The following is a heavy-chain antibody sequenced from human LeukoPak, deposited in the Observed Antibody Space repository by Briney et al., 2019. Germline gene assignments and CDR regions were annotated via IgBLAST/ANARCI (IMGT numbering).Heavy chain of an antibody. J-gene: IGHJ6*04. V-gene: IGHV3-11*04. D-gene: IGHD3-10*02. CDR3: AELGITMIGGV. CDR1: GFTFSDYY. CDR2: ISSSGTTI. Sequence: SLXXXCAASGFTFSDYYMSWLRQAPGKGLEWVSYISSSGTTIYYADSVKGRFTISRDNAKNSLYLQMNSLRAEDTAVYYCAELGITMIGGVWGKGTTVTISS.